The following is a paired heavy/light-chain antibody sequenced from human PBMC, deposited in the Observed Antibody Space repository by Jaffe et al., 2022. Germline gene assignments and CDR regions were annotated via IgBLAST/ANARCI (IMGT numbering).Light chain of an antibody. CDR3: ETWDSQNHV. CDR2: IEGSGSY. CDR1: FGHRNNI. J-gene: IGLJ1*01. Sequence: QPVVTQSSSASASLGSSVKLTCTLTFGHRNNIITWHQQQPGKAPRYLMKIEGSGSYNKGSGVPDRFSGSSSGADRYLIISNLQSEDEADYYCETWDSQNHVFGTGTKVTVL. V-gene: IGLV4-60*03.
Heavy chain of an antibody. CDR3: AREGSCTGYVCLTDC. V-gene: IGHV3-21*01. Sequence: EVQLVESGGGLVKPGGSLRLSCGVSGSIFSSESMSWVRQAPGKGLEWVSSINSGSSYIFYADSVKGRFTISRDNAKKSLYLQMNSLTAEDTAVYYCAREGSCTGYVCLTDCWGRGTLVTVSS. CDR2: INSGSSYI. J-gene: IGHJ4*02. D-gene: IGHD2-8*02. CDR1: GSIFSSES.